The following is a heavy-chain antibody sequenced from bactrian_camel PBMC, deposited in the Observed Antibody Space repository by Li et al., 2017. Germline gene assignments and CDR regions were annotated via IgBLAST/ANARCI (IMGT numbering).Heavy chain of an antibody. CDR2: IDSGGVS. CDR1: GYTYGLC. CDR3: AADFLIPGIYACGFANDFEY. V-gene: IGHV3S55*01. Sequence: SLTLSCAASGYTYGLCMAWFRQAPGKGRDQVALIDSGGVSKYEESVKGRFTISKDKDKNTLYLQMTNLKPEGTAAYYCAADFLIPGIYACGFANDFEYWGQGTQVTVS. J-gene: IGHJ4*01. D-gene: IGHD1*01.